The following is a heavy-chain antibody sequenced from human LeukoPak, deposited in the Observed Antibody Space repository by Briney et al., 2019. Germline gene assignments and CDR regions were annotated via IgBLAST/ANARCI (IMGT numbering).Heavy chain of an antibody. CDR2: IKRDGSET. Sequence: GGSLTLSCVVSGFTLGDHWMSWVRQAPGKGLEWVASIKRDGSETSYVDSVRGRFTISRDNANHSVFLQMNSLRAEDTAVYYCARDPGLTDNFFDYWGQGTLVTVSS. V-gene: IGHV3-7*01. D-gene: IGHD3-9*01. CDR3: ARDPGLTDNFFDY. CDR1: GFTLGDHW. J-gene: IGHJ4*02.